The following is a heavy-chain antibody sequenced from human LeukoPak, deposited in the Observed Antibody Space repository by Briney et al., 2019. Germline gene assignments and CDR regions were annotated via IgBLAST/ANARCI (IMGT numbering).Heavy chain of an antibody. D-gene: IGHD6-13*01. CDR3: ARDSGSSWREGLNY. V-gene: IGHV3-21*01. CDR1: TFTFSSDS. CDR2: ISSSSDYI. J-gene: IGHJ4*02. Sequence: GGSLRLSCAASTFTFSSDSMNWVRQAPGKGLEWVSSISSSSDYIYYADSVKGRFTISRDNAKNSLYLQMNSLRVEDSAVYYCARDSGSSWREGLNYWGQGTLVTVSS.